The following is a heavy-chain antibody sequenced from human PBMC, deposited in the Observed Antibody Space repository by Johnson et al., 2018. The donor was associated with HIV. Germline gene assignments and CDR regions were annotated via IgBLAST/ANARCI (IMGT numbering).Heavy chain of an antibody. D-gene: IGHD3-10*01. Sequence: MLLVECGGGLVQHGGSLRLSCAAPGFTFSSYEMIWVRQATGTGLEWVSYISRRRSTIYYADPVTCRFTISRDNAKDSLYLQMNSLRAEDTALYYCSRDRGAGHAFDIWGQGTMVTVSS. CDR2: ISRRRSTI. CDR3: SRDRGAGHAFDI. J-gene: IGHJ3*02. V-gene: IGHV3-48*03. CDR1: GFTFSSYE.